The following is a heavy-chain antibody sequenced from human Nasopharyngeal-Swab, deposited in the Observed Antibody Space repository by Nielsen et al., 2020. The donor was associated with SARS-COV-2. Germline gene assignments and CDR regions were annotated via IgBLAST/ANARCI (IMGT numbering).Heavy chain of an antibody. CDR2: IYPGDSET. D-gene: IGHD2-15*01. Sequence: KVSCKGSGYSFTNYWIDWVRQMPGKGLEWMGIIYPGDSETRYSPSFEGQVTISVDKSISTAYLQWSSLKASDTAMYYCARVQGYCTGGSCYSVFYYFAMDVWGQGTTVTVSS. CDR3: ARVQGYCTGGSCYSVFYYFAMDV. CDR1: GYSFTNYW. J-gene: IGHJ6*02. V-gene: IGHV5-51*01.